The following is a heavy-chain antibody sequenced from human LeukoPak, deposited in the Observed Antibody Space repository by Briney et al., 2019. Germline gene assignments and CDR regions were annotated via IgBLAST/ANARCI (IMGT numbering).Heavy chain of an antibody. V-gene: IGHV5-51*01. CDR2: IYPGDSDT. CDR3: ARLYGSGSYLLAFDI. D-gene: IGHD3-10*01. Sequence: GESLKISCKGSGYSFTSYWVGWVRQMPGKGLEWMGIIYPGDSDTRYSPSFQGQVTISADKSISTAYLQWSSLKASDTAVYYCARLYGSGSYLLAFDIWGQGTMVTVSS. CDR1: GYSFTSYW. J-gene: IGHJ3*02.